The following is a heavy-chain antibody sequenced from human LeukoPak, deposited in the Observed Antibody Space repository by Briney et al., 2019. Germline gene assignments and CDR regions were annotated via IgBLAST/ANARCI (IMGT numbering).Heavy chain of an antibody. J-gene: IGHJ4*02. CDR1: GYTFNGYY. Sequence: GASVKVSCKASGYTFNGYYMHWVRQAPGQGLEWMGWINPNSGGTHYAQKFQGRVTMTRDTSISTAYMELSRLTSDDTAVYYCARGRGSTSSNFDYWGQGTLVTVSS. CDR3: ARGRGSTSSNFDY. V-gene: IGHV1-2*02. CDR2: INPNSGGT. D-gene: IGHD2-2*01.